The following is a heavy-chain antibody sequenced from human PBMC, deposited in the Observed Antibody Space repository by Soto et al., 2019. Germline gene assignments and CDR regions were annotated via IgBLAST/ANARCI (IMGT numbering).Heavy chain of an antibody. D-gene: IGHD1-26*01. CDR1: GFTLSGSA. V-gene: IGHV3-73*02. CDR3: TRSGGSYSFGY. CDR2: IRSKTHSYAT. Sequence: EVQLVESGGGLVQPGESLKLSCAASGFTLSGSAVHWVRQASGKGLEWVGRIRSKTHSYATEYIASVKGRFIMSRDDSNNTAYLQMNGLKTDDTAVYYCTRSGGSYSFGYWGQGTLVTVSS. J-gene: IGHJ4*02.